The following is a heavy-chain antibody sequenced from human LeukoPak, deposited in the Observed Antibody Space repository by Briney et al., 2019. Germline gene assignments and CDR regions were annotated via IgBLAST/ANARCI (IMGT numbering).Heavy chain of an antibody. D-gene: IGHD3-22*01. CDR1: GGTFSSYA. J-gene: IGHJ6*02. CDR2: IIPILGTA. Sequence: SVKVPCKASGGTFSSYAISWVRQAPGQGLEWMGRIIPILGTANYAQKFQGRVTITADKSTSTAYMELSSLRSEDTAVYYCARDPYYYDSSGYYEHYYYYGMDVWGQGTTVTVSS. CDR3: ARDPYYYDSSGYYEHYYYYGMDV. V-gene: IGHV1-69*04.